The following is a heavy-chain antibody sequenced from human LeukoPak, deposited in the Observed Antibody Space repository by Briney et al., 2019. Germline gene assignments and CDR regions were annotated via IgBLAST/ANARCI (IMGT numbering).Heavy chain of an antibody. J-gene: IGHJ4*02. V-gene: IGHV4-34*01. D-gene: IGHD2-15*01. CDR2: INHSGST. CDR1: GGSFSGYY. CDR3: ARVRTRGWCSGGGCYFDY. Sequence: SETLSLTCAVYGGSFSGYYWSWIRQPPGKGLEWSGEINHSGSTNYNPSLKSRVTISVDTSKNQFSLKLSSVTAADTAVYYCARVRTRGWCSGGGCYFDYWGQGTLVTVSS.